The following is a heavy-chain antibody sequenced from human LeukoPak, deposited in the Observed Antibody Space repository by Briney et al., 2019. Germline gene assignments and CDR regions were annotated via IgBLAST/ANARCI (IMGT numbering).Heavy chain of an antibody. CDR1: GGSISSSNW. CDR3: ARADYYYGMDV. Sequence: SETLSLTCAVSGGSISSSNWWSWVRQPPGKGLEWIGEIYHSGSTNYNPSLKSRVTISVGKSKNQFSLKLSSVTAADTAVYYCARADYYYGMDVCGQGTTVTVSS. J-gene: IGHJ6*02. V-gene: IGHV4-4*02. CDR2: IYHSGST.